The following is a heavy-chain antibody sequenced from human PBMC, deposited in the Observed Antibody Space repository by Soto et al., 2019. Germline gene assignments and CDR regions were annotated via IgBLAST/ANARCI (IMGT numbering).Heavy chain of an antibody. CDR3: ARRNYDFAIWDY. V-gene: IGHV1-69*13. D-gene: IGHD3-3*01. CDR2: IIPIFGTA. CDR1: GGTFSSYS. J-gene: IGHJ4*02. Sequence: SVKVSCKASGGTFSSYSISWVRQAPGQGLEWMGGIIPIFGTANYAQKFQGRVTITADESTSTAYMELSSLRSEDTAVYYCARRNYDFAIWDYWGQGTLVTVSS.